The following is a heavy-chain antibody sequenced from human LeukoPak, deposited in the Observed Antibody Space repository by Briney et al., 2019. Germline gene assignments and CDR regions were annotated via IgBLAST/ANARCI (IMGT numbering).Heavy chain of an antibody. V-gene: IGHV4-39*07. Sequence: SEALSLTCTVSGDSISTSSYYWGWIRQPPGKGLEWIGSIYYSGSTYYNPSLKSRVAISVDTSKNQFSLKLSSVTAADTAVYYCAREGSTYGGYAYFDYWGQGTLVTVSS. CDR2: IYYSGST. CDR1: GDSISTSSYY. D-gene: IGHD3-16*01. CDR3: AREGSTYGGYAYFDY. J-gene: IGHJ4*02.